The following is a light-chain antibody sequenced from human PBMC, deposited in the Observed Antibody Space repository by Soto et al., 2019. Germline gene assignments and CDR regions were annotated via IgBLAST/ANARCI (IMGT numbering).Light chain of an antibody. V-gene: IGKV3-11*01. Sequence: EIVLTQSPATLSLSPGERATLSCRASQTIDNYLHWYQQKPGQAPRLLIYDGFYRAAGVPARFSGVGSGTDFTLPISSLEPEDFAFYYCQQCKDWPLTFGGGTRVEI. CDR3: QQCKDWPLT. CDR1: QTIDNY. CDR2: DGF. J-gene: IGKJ4*01.